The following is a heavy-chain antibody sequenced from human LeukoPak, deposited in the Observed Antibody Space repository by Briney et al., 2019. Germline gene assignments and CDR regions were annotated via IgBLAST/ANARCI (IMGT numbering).Heavy chain of an antibody. V-gene: IGHV1-69*04. Sequence: ASVKVSCKASGGTFSIYAISWVRQAPGQGREWRGRIIPILGIANYAQKFQGRVTITADKSTSTAYMELSSLRSEDTAVYYCARDRVTGTPTGADYWGQGTLVTVSS. D-gene: IGHD1-7*01. CDR1: GGTFSIYA. J-gene: IGHJ4*02. CDR3: ARDRVTGTPTGADY. CDR2: IIPILGIA.